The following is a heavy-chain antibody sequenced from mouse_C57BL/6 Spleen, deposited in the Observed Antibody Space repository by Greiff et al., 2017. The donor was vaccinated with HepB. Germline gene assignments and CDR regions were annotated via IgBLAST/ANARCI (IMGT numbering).Heavy chain of an antibody. CDR3: ARKVDSSVFDY. J-gene: IGHJ2*01. Sequence: QVQLQQPGAELVKPGASVKLSCKASGYTFTSYWMQWVKQRPGQGLEWIGEIDPSDSYTNYNQKFKGKATLTVDTSSSTAYMQLSSLTSEDSAVYYCARKVDSSVFDYWGQGTTLTVSS. D-gene: IGHD3-2*02. V-gene: IGHV1-50*01. CDR2: IDPSDSYT. CDR1: GYTFTSYW.